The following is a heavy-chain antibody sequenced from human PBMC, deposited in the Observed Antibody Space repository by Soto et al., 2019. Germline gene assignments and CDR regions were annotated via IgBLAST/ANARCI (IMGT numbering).Heavy chain of an antibody. CDR3: ARVPPRRGWSGYWSDY. CDR1: GGSFSGYY. J-gene: IGHJ4*02. V-gene: IGHV4-34*01. CDR2: INHSGST. D-gene: IGHD3-3*01. Sequence: SETLSLTCAVYGGSFSGYYWSWIRQPPGKGLEWIGEINHSGSTNYNPSLKSRVTISVDTSKNQFSLKLSSVTAADTAVYYCARVPPRRGWSGYWSDYSGQATLVTVSS.